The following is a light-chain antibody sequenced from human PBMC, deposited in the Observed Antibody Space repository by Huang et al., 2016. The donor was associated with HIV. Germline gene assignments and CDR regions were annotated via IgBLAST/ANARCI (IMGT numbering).Light chain of an antibody. CDR2: GAS. V-gene: IGKV3D-15*01. J-gene: IGKJ2*01. CDR1: QSVSSN. Sequence: EVVMTQSPATLSVSPGERATLSCRASQSVSSNLAWYQQKPGQAPRLLSYGASTRAPGIPARFSGSGSGTDFTLTISSLQSEDFAVYYCQQYNNWPPVTFGQGTKLEIK. CDR3: QQYNNWPPVT.